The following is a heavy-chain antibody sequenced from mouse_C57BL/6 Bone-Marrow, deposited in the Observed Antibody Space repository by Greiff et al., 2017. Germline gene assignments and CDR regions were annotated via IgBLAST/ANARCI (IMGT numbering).Heavy chain of an antibody. Sequence: LVESGAELVRPGASVKLSCTASGFNIKDDYMHWVKRRPEQGLEWIGWIDPENGDTAYASRFQGKATITADTSSKTAYLQLSSLTSEDTAVYYCTTPATYYFDYWGQGTTLTVSS. D-gene: IGHD1-1*01. V-gene: IGHV14-4*01. CDR2: IDPENGDT. J-gene: IGHJ2*01. CDR1: GFNIKDDY. CDR3: TTPATYYFDY.